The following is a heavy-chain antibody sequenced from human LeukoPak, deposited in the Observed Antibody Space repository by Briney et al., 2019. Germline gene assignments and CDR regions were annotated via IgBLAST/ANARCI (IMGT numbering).Heavy chain of an antibody. Sequence: GGSLRLSCAASGFTFSSYAMSWVRQAPGKGLEWVSAISSSGGSTYYADSVKGRFTISRDNSKNTLYLQMNSLRAEDTAVYYCANGPAQNYYDSSGYSELFDYWGQGTLVTVSS. CDR2: ISSSGGST. CDR3: ANGPAQNYYDSSGYSELFDY. D-gene: IGHD3-22*01. J-gene: IGHJ4*02. V-gene: IGHV3-23*01. CDR1: GFTFSSYA.